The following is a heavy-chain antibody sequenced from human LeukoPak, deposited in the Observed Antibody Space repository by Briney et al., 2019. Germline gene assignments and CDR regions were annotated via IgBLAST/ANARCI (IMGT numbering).Heavy chain of an antibody. CDR2: ISSSSSYI. CDR1: GFTFSSYS. V-gene: IGHV3-21*01. Sequence: GGSLRLSCAASGFTFSSYSMNWVRQAPGKGLEWVSSISSSSSYIYYADSVKGRFTISRDNAKNSLYLQMNSLRAEDTAVYYCTREGGYSSSWIPGYYYGMDVWGQGTTVTVPS. J-gene: IGHJ6*02. CDR3: TREGGYSSSWIPGYYYGMDV. D-gene: IGHD6-13*01.